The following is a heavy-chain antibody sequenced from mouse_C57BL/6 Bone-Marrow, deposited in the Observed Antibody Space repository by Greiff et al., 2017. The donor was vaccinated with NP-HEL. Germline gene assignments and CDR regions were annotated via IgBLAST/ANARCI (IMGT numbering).Heavy chain of an antibody. Sequence: QVQLQQPGAELVKPGASVKMSCKASGYTFTSYWITWVKQRPGQGLEWIGDIYPGSGSTNYNEKFKSKATLTVDTSSSTAYMQLSSLTSEDSAVYYCARRMGNYVRWYFDVWGTGTTVTVSS. CDR1: GYTFTSYW. CDR2: IYPGSGST. CDR3: ARRMGNYVRWYFDV. J-gene: IGHJ1*03. V-gene: IGHV1-55*01. D-gene: IGHD2-1*01.